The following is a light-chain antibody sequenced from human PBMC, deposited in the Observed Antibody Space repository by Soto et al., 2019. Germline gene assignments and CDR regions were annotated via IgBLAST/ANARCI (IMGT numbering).Light chain of an antibody. Sequence: EIVLTQSPATLSLSPGERATLSCRASQSIKNNIAWYQKRAGQTPRLLIDDAFNRANAIPPRFSGSGSGTDCSLAAPSLEAEDSAVYYCQNLKTFGRGTRLEIK. CDR2: DAF. J-gene: IGKJ5*01. CDR3: QNLKT. CDR1: QSIKNN. V-gene: IGKV3-11*01.